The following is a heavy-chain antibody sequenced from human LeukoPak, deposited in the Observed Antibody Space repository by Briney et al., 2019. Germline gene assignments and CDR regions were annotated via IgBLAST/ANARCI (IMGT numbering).Heavy chain of an antibody. CDR3: ASLSVPAADFDY. CDR2: INSDGSST. J-gene: IGHJ4*02. CDR1: GFTFSSYW. V-gene: IGHV3-74*01. Sequence: GGSLRLSCAASGFTFSSYWMHWVRQAPGKGLVWVSRINSDGSSTSYADSVKGRFTISRDNAKNTLYLQMNSLRAKDTAVYYCASLSVPAADFDYWGQGTLVTVSS. D-gene: IGHD2-2*01.